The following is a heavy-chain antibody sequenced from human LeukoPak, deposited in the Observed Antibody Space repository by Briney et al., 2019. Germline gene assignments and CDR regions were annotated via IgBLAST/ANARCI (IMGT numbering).Heavy chain of an antibody. CDR3: AKEAVAGTVAY. D-gene: IGHD6-19*01. CDR2: SIYNGDT. V-gene: IGHV3-23*01. J-gene: IGHJ4*02. CDR1: GFTFNTYT. Sequence: GGSLRLSCAASGFTFNTYTMSWVRQAPGQGLEWVSASIYNGDTYYAGSVEGRFIISRDNSKNTLYLQMNSPRAEDTAVYYCAKEAVAGTVAYWGQGTLATVSS.